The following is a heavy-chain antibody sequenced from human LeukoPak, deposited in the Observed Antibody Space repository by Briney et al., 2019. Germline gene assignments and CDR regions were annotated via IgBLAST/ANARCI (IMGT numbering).Heavy chain of an antibody. Sequence: SVKVSCKASGGTFSSYAISWVRQAPGQGLEWMGRIIPILGIANYAQKFQGRVTITADKSTSTAYMELGSLRSEDTAVYYCTYGYCSGGSCYSRTDYWGQGTLVTVSS. CDR1: GGTFSSYA. V-gene: IGHV1-69*04. CDR2: IIPILGIA. J-gene: IGHJ4*02. D-gene: IGHD2-15*01. CDR3: TYGYCSGGSCYSRTDY.